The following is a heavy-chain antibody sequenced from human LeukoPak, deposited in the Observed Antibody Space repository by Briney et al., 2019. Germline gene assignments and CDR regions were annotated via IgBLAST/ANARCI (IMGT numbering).Heavy chain of an antibody. D-gene: IGHD3-9*01. V-gene: IGHV3-7*01. Sequence: PGRSLRLSCSTFGFNFANYGVSWFRQAPGKGLEWVANIKQDGSEKYYVDSVKGRFTISRDNAKNSLYLQMNSLRAEDTAVYYCARQPTISYYFDYWGQGALVTVSS. CDR3: ARQPTISYYFDY. J-gene: IGHJ4*02. CDR2: IKQDGSEK. CDR1: GFNFANYG.